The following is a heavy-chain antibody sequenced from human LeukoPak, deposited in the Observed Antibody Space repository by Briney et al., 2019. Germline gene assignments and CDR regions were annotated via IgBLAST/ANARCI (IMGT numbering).Heavy chain of an antibody. J-gene: IGHJ6*02. CDR3: ARDPYYYGMDV. CDR2: ISGTGGST. Sequence: GRSLRLSCAASGFTFSSYAMNWVRQAPGKGLEWVSVISGTGGSTFYADSVKGRFTISRDNAKNSLYLQMNSLRAEDTAVYYCARDPYYYGMDVWGQGTTVTVSS. V-gene: IGHV3-23*01. CDR1: GFTFSSYA.